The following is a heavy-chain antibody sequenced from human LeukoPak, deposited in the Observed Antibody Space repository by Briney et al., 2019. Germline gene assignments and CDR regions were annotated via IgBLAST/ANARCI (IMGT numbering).Heavy chain of an antibody. CDR1: GYTFTGYY. CDR3: ARDRSEWSAEDNWFDP. J-gene: IGHJ5*02. V-gene: IGHV1-2*02. D-gene: IGHD3-10*01. CDR2: INPNSGGT. Sequence: ASVKVSCKASGYTFTGYYMHWVRQAPGQGLEWMGWINPNSGGTNYAQKFQGRVTMTRDTSISTAYMELSRLRSDDTAIYFCARDRSEWSAEDNWFDPWGQGILVTVSS.